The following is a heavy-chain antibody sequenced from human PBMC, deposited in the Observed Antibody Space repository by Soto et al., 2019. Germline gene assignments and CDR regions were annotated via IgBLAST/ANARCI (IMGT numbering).Heavy chain of an antibody. D-gene: IGHD3-3*01. J-gene: IGHJ6*02. Sequence: SETLSLTCAVSGGSISSGGYSWSWIRQPPGKGLEWIGYIYHSGSTYYNPSLKSRVTISVDRSKNQFSLKLSSVTAADTAVYYCARVGDFWSGLDYYYGMDVWGQGTTVTVSS. CDR3: ARVGDFWSGLDYYYGMDV. V-gene: IGHV4-30-2*01. CDR1: GGSISSGGYS. CDR2: IYHSGST.